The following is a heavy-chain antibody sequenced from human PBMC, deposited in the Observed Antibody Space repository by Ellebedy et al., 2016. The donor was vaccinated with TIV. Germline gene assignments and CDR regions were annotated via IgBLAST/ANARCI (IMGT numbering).Heavy chain of an antibody. V-gene: IGHV3-21*01. CDR2: VNSVSTSM. J-gene: IGHJ3*02. CDR3: IREGLGGSFDI. D-gene: IGHD3-16*01. Sequence: GESLKISCAASGFTFSAYAMSWVRQAPGKGLEWVSAVNSVSTSMFYADSVKGRFTFSRDNGQNTLYLQLNSLRAEDTAVYYCIREGLGGSFDIWGLGTMVTVSS. CDR1: GFTFSAYA.